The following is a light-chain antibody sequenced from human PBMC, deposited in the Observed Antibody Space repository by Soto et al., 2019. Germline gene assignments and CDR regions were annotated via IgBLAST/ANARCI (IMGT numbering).Light chain of an antibody. V-gene: IGKV1-33*01. Sequence: DIQMTQSPPSLSASVGDRVTITCQASQDITNYLNWYQQKPGKSPKLLIYDASNLETGVPSRFRGSGSGTYFVFTISSLHHEEAATDYCQQYDNLPPFSFGQGTKLEIK. CDR3: QQYDNLPPFS. CDR1: QDITNY. CDR2: DAS. J-gene: IGKJ2*03.